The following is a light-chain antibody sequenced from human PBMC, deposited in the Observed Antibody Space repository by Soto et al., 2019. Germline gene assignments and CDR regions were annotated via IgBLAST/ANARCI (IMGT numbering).Light chain of an antibody. CDR2: AAS. CDR3: QQPKSYPIT. CDR1: QDINTY. J-gene: IGKJ5*01. Sequence: DIQLTQSPSFLSASVGDRVTITCRASQDINTYLAWYQQKPGKAPKLLIFAASTLQNGVPSRFSGSGSGTEFTVTITSLQPEDLTTYYCQQPKSYPITFGQGTRLEIK. V-gene: IGKV1-9*01.